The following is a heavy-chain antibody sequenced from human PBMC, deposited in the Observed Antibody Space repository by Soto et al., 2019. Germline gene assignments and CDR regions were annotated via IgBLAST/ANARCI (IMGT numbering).Heavy chain of an antibody. D-gene: IGHD6-13*01. V-gene: IGHV3-23*01. Sequence: EVQLLESGGGLVQPGGSLRLSCAASGFTFSSYAMSWVRQAPGKGLEWVSAISGSGGSTYYADSVKGRFTISRDNSKNTLYLQINSLRAEDTAVYYCAKLYSRAFVYFDYWGQGTLVTVSS. CDR2: ISGSGGST. CDR1: GFTFSSYA. J-gene: IGHJ4*02. CDR3: AKLYSRAFVYFDY.